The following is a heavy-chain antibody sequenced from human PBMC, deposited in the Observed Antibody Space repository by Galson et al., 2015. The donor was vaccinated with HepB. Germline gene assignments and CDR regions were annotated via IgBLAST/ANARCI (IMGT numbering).Heavy chain of an antibody. V-gene: IGHV3-23*01. CDR2: IGARGTYT. CDR3: AKDDDYAEYGYYFDH. CDR1: GFTFSSYA. D-gene: IGHD4-17*01. Sequence: SLRLSCAASGFTFSSYAMNWVRQAPGKGLEWVPGIGARGTYTYYADSVKGRFTVSRDNSKNTLYLQMNSLRAEDTALYYCAKDDDYAEYGYYFDHWGQGTLVTASS. J-gene: IGHJ4*02.